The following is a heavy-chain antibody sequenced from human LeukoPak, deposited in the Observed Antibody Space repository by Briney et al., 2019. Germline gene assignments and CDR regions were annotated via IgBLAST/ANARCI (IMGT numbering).Heavy chain of an antibody. Sequence: PSETLSLTCHVSGGSISSDYWSWSRQPPGKGLEWIGNIYYSGSTNYNPSLKSRVTISVDPSKSHFSLNLTSVTAADTAVYYCARSTWYLYFNSWGQGSLVTVSS. CDR1: GGSISSDY. D-gene: IGHD6-13*01. V-gene: IGHV4-59*08. J-gene: IGHJ4*02. CDR3: ARSTWYLYFNS. CDR2: IYYSGST.